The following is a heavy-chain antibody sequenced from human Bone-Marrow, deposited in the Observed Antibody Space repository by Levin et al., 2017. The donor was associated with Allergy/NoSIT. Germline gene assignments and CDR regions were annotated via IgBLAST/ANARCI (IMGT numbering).Heavy chain of an antibody. CDR1: GFTFSDYY. J-gene: IGHJ3*02. Sequence: GESLKISCAASGFTFSDYYMSWIRQAPGKGLEWVSYISSSSSYTNYADSVKGRFTISRDNAKNSLYLQMNSLRAEDTAVYYCASFPPYDAFDIWGQGTMVTVSS. V-gene: IGHV3-11*03. CDR2: ISSSSSYT. CDR3: ASFPPYDAFDI.